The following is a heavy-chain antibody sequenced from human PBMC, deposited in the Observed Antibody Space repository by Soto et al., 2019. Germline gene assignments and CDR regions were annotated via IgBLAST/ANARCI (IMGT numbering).Heavy chain of an antibody. J-gene: IGHJ4*02. V-gene: IGHV4-39*01. Sequence: SETLSLTCTVSGGSISSTDYHWGWIRQPPGKGLEWIGIIYYSGNTYYNPSLRSRVTISADTSKNQFSLSLGSVTTADTAVYYCARAAADLYFDSWGQGTLVTVSS. D-gene: IGHD6-13*01. CDR1: GGSISSTDYH. CDR2: IYYSGNT. CDR3: ARAAADLYFDS.